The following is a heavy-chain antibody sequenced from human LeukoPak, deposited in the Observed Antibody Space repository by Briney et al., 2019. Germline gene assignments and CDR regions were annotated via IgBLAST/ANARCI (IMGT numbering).Heavy chain of an antibody. V-gene: IGHV4-39*01. J-gene: IGHJ4*02. CDR2: IFYRGST. CDR1: GGSISSSNHY. Sequence: PSETLSLTCTVSGGSISSSNHYWGGIRPPPGRGLEWIVNIFYRGSTAYNPPLEGRVTISVDAYKNVFSLKLRSVTAAAAVVYHCARLNCSGDRCKSGWEDYWGQGILVTVTS. CDR3: ARLNCSGDRCKSGWEDY. D-gene: IGHD2-15*01.